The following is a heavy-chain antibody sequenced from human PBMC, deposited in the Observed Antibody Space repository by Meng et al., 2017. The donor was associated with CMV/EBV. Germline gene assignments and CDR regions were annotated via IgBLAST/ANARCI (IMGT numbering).Heavy chain of an antibody. CDR1: GFTFSSYE. Sequence: GESLKISCAASGFTFSSYEMNWVRQAPGKGLEWVSYISSSGSTIYYADSVKGRFTISRDNAKNSLYLQMNSLRAEDTAVYYCARDTYYDYVRGSYRTFDYWGQGTLVTVSS. D-gene: IGHD3-16*02. J-gene: IGHJ4*02. CDR3: ARDTYYDYVRGSYRTFDY. CDR2: ISSSGSTI. V-gene: IGHV3-48*03.